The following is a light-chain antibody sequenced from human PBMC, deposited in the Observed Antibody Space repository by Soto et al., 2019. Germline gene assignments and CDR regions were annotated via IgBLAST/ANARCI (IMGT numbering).Light chain of an antibody. Sequence: QSVLTQPPSASGTPGQSVTISCTGTSSDVGGYKYVSWYQQHPGKVPKLMIYDVSKRPSGVPDRFSGSKSGTTASLTVSGLQAEDEADYYSSSYECSNTDYVLGTGSKVTVL. CDR3: SSYECSNTDYV. CDR2: DVS. CDR1: SSDVGGYKY. J-gene: IGLJ1*01. V-gene: IGLV2-8*01.